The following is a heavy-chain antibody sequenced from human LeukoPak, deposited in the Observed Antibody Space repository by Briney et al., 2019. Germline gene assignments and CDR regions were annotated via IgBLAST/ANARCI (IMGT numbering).Heavy chain of an antibody. Sequence: GGSLRLSCAASGFTFNIYSMNWVRQAPGKGLEWVASITRRRIYMYYTDSVRGRFHISRDNAKNSLYLQMNSLRAEDAAVYYCARDQDCTVSSCPRGDDGFDILGQGTAVTVSS. CDR1: GFTFNIYS. CDR2: ITRRRIYM. V-gene: IGHV3-21*01. CDR3: ARDQDCTVSSCPRGDDGFDI. J-gene: IGHJ3*02. D-gene: IGHD2-8*02.